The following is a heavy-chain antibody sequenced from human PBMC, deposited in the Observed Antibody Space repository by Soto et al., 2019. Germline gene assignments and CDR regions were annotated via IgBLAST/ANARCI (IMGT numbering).Heavy chain of an antibody. V-gene: IGHV1-69*13. CDR2: IIPIFGTA. D-gene: IGHD6-19*01. CDR3: ARRSSGWALYWFDP. CDR1: GYTFTSYA. Sequence: ASVKVSCKASGYTFTSYAIHWVRQAPGQGLEWMGGIIPIFGTANYAQKFQGRVTITADESTSTAYMELSSLRSEDTAVYYCARRSSGWALYWFDPWGQGTLVTVSS. J-gene: IGHJ5*02.